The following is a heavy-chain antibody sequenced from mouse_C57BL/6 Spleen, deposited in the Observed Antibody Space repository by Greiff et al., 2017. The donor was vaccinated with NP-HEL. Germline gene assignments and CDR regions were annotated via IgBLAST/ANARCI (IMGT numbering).Heavy chain of an antibody. V-gene: IGHV3-1*01. D-gene: IGHD2-3*01. CDR3: AREEDGYYAWFAY. J-gene: IGHJ3*01. Sequence: EVKLMESGPGMVKPSQSLSLTCTVTGYSITSGYDWHWIRHFPGNKLEWMGYISYSGSTNYNPSLKSRISITHDTSKNHFFLKLNSVTTEDTATYYCAREEDGYYAWFAYWGQGTLVTVSA. CDR1: GYSITSGYD. CDR2: ISYSGST.